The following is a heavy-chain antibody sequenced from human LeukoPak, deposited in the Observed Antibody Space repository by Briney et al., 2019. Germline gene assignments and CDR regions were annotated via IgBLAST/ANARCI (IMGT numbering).Heavy chain of an antibody. V-gene: IGHV1-69*05. D-gene: IGHD6-13*01. J-gene: IGHJ6*03. Sequence: ASVKVSCKASGGTFSSYAVSWVRQAPGQGLEWMGGIIPIFGTANYAQKFQGRVTITTDESTSTAYMELSSLRSEDTAVYYCARFSGIAAEGYYYYMDVWGKGTTVTVSS. CDR2: IIPIFGTA. CDR3: ARFSGIAAEGYYYYMDV. CDR1: GGTFSSYA.